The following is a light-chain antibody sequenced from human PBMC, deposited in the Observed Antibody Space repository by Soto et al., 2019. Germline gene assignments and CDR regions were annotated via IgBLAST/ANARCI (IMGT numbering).Light chain of an antibody. CDR3: QQGYSTQWT. CDR1: QGISSY. Sequence: DIQMTQSPSSLSASVGDRVSLTCRASQGISSYLNWYQQKPGKAPELLIYATSNLQSGAPTRFSASGSGTDFTLTISSLQPEYFATYYCQQGYSTQWTSGQGTKVEIK. J-gene: IGKJ1*01. V-gene: IGKV1-39*01. CDR2: ATS.